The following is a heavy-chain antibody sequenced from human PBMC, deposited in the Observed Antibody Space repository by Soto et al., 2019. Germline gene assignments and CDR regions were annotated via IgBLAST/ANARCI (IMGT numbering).Heavy chain of an antibody. CDR1: GFTFISYG. Sequence: AGGSLRLSCAASGFTFISYGMHWVRQAPGKGLEWVAVIWYDGSNKYYADSVKGRFTISRDNSKNTLYLQMNSLRAEDTAVYYCARDYVEMAPVGAFDIWGQGTMVTVSS. V-gene: IGHV3-33*01. CDR2: IWYDGSNK. J-gene: IGHJ3*02. CDR3: ARDYVEMAPVGAFDI. D-gene: IGHD3-16*01.